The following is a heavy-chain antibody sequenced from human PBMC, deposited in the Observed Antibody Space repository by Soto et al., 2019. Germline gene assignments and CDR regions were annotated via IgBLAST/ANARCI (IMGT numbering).Heavy chain of an antibody. Sequence: GGSLRLSCAASGFTFSSYWMHWVRQAPGKGLVWVSRINSDGSSTSYADSVKGRFTISRDNAKNTLYLQMNSLRAEDTAVYYCASESDTAMVTGFYYYYYGMDVWGQGTTVTVSS. CDR1: GFTFSSYW. CDR2: INSDGSST. D-gene: IGHD5-18*01. V-gene: IGHV3-74*01. CDR3: ASESDTAMVTGFYYYYYGMDV. J-gene: IGHJ6*02.